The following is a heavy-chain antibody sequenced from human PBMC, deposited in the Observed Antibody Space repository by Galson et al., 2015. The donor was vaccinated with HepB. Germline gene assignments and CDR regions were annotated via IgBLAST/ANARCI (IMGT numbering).Heavy chain of an antibody. CDR1: GFTFSSYV. CDR2: ISYDGSHK. D-gene: IGHD5-12*01. Sequence: SLRLSCAASGFTFSSYVMHWVRQAPGKGLEWVAFISYDGSHKDYADSVKGRFTISRDNSKNTVYLQMNSLRAEDTAVYYCGRDRARGSYSGYSGYWGQGTLVTVSS. V-gene: IGHV3-30*03. J-gene: IGHJ4*02. CDR3: GRDRARGSYSGYSGY.